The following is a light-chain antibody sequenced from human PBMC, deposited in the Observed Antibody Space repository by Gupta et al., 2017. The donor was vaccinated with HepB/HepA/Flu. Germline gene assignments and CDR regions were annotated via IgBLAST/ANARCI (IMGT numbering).Light chain of an antibody. J-gene: IGLJ2*01. CDR2: DVN. Sequence: QSALTQPASVSGSPGQSITISCTGASSDIGTYNLVSWYQQHPGKAPKLIRYDVNERPAGISDRFSGSKSGNTASLKISGLQAEDEADYYCCSFGGNNNGIFGGGTKLTVL. CDR1: SSDIGTYNL. V-gene: IGLV2-23*02. CDR3: CSFGGNNNGI.